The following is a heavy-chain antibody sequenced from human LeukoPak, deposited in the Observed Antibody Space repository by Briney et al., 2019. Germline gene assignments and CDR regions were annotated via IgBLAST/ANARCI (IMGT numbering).Heavy chain of an antibody. J-gene: IGHJ4*02. D-gene: IGHD2-15*01. V-gene: IGHV3-74*01. CDR3: TEVDGY. CDR2: LSDDGIST. CDR1: GFTFSNHW. Sequence: PGGSLILSCAASGFTFSNHWMHWVRQAPGKGLVWVSRLSDDGISTSYADSVKGRFTISRDNARNMLFLQMNSLRVEDTAVYYCTEVDGYWGQGTLVTVSS.